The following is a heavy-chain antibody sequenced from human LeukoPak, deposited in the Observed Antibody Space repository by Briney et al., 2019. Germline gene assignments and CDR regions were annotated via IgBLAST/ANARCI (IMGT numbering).Heavy chain of an antibody. V-gene: IGHV1-2*06. CDR2: INPNSGGT. D-gene: IGHD3-22*01. J-gene: IGHJ4*02. Sequence: ASVKVSCKASGYTFTGYYMHWVRQAPGQGLEWIGRINPNSGGTNYAQKFQGRVTMTRDTSISTAYMELSRLRSDDTAVYYCARNQYYYDSSGYFSWGQGTLVTVSS. CDR3: ARNQYYYDSSGYFS. CDR1: GYTFTGYY.